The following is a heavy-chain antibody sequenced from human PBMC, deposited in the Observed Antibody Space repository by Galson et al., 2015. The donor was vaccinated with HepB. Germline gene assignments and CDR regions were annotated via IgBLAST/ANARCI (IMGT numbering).Heavy chain of an antibody. V-gene: IGHV1-46*03. Sequence: SVKVSCKASGYTFTNYYMHWVRQAPGQGLEWMGIINPSGGSTSYAQKFQGRVTMTRDTSTSTVYMELSSLRSEDTAVYYCARDIGYCSVGSCYRYNWFDPWGQGTLVTVSP. CDR3: ARDIGYCSVGSCYRYNWFDP. J-gene: IGHJ5*02. D-gene: IGHD2-15*01. CDR1: GYTFTNYY. CDR2: INPSGGST.